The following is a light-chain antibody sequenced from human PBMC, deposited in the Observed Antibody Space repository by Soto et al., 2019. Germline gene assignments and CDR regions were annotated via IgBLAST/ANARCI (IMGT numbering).Light chain of an antibody. CDR3: QLYTSYSEA. CDR1: QSISNW. Sequence: DVKMTRSAVTVPASVGDRVTITCRASQSISNWLAWYQQKPGTAPKLLIYHASTLESGVPSRFSGSGSGTEFTLTISSLKPDDFATYYCQLYTSYSEAFGQGTQVEIK. CDR2: HAS. V-gene: IGKV1-5*01. J-gene: IGKJ1*01.